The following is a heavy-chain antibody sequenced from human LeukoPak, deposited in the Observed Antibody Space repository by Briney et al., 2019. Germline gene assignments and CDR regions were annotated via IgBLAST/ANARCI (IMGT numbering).Heavy chain of an antibody. D-gene: IGHD2/OR15-2a*01. V-gene: IGHV3-7*01. CDR3: ARERVTTTSFDY. Sequence: GGSLRLSCAASGFTFDDYAMNWLRQAPGKGLEWVANIKQDGGAKNYVDSVKGRFTISRDNAKNSLYLQMNNLRVEDTAVYYCARERVTTTSFDYWGQGVLVTVSS. CDR1: GFTFDDYA. J-gene: IGHJ4*02. CDR2: IKQDGGAK.